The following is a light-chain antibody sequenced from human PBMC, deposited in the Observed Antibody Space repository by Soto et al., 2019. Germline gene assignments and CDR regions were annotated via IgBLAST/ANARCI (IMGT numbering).Light chain of an antibody. CDR2: GAS. CDR3: QQYYNWPRT. CDR1: QSFTTN. V-gene: IGKV3-15*01. J-gene: IGKJ1*01. Sequence: VMTQSPATLSVCPGERATLSCRAGQSFTTNMAWYQQKPGQAPRLLIYGASTRATGIPARFSGSGSGTEFTLTISSLQSEDFAVYYCQQYYNWPRTFGQGTKVDI.